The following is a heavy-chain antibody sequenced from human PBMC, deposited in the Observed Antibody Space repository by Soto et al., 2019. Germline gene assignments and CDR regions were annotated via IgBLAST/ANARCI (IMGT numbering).Heavy chain of an antibody. D-gene: IGHD3-9*01. CDR3: ARGGIYDILTGYYSYYFDY. CDR1: GGSISSSNW. V-gene: IGHV4-4*02. J-gene: IGHJ4*02. Sequence: PSETLSLTCAVSGGSISSSNWWSWVRQPPGKGLEWIGEIYHSGSTNYNPSLKSRVTISVDKSKNQFSLKLSSVTAADTAVYYCARGGIYDILTGYYSYYFDYWGQGTLVTVSS. CDR2: IYHSGST.